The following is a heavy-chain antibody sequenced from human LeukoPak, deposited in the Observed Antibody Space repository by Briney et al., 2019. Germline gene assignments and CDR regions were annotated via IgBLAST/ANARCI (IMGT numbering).Heavy chain of an antibody. CDR3: AREPEGYYYDSSGLDY. Sequence: PGGSLRLSCAAPGFTFSSYAMSWVRQAPGKGLEWVSAISGSGGSTYYADSVKGRFTISRDNSKNTLYLQMNSLRAEDTAVYYCAREPEGYYYDSSGLDYWGQGTLVTVSS. V-gene: IGHV3-23*01. D-gene: IGHD3-22*01. CDR2: ISGSGGST. CDR1: GFTFSSYA. J-gene: IGHJ4*02.